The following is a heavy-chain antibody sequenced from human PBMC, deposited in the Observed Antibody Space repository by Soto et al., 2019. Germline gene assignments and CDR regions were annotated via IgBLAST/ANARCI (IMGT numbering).Heavy chain of an antibody. J-gene: IGHJ6*02. CDR1: GFTFSSYA. Sequence: EVQLLESGGGLVQPGGSLRLSCAASGFTFSSYAMSWVRQAPGKGLEWVSAISGSGGSTYYADSVKGRFTISRDNSKNTLYLQMNSLRAEDTAVYYCAKPYYDSSGHDWGARDSYYYYGMDVWGQGTTVTVSS. CDR2: ISGSGGST. V-gene: IGHV3-23*01. D-gene: IGHD3-22*01. CDR3: AKPYYDSSGHDWGARDSYYYYGMDV.